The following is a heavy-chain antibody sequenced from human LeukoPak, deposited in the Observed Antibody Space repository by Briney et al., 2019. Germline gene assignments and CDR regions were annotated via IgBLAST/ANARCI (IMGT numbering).Heavy chain of an antibody. CDR3: ARTKIYNWNYADRDD. CDR1: GYTFTSYG. J-gene: IGHJ4*02. V-gene: IGHV1-8*02. Sequence: ASVKVSCQASGYTFTSYGISWVRQATGQGLEWMGWMNPNSGNTGYAQKFQGRVTMTRNTSISTAYMELSSLRSEDTAVYYCARTKIYNWNYADRDDWGQGTLVTVSS. CDR2: MNPNSGNT. D-gene: IGHD1-7*01.